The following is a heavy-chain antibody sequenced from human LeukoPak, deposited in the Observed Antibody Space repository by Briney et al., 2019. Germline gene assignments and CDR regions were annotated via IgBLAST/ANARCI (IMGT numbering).Heavy chain of an antibody. Sequence: GGSLRLSCAASGFTFSSYGMHWVRQAPGKGLAGVAVIWYDGSNKYYADSVKGRFTISRDNSKSTLSLQMDNLRAEDTAVYYCARERYSSGWYFDYWGQGTLVTVSS. J-gene: IGHJ4*02. CDR2: IWYDGSNK. D-gene: IGHD6-19*01. CDR3: ARERYSSGWYFDY. CDR1: GFTFSSYG. V-gene: IGHV3-33*01.